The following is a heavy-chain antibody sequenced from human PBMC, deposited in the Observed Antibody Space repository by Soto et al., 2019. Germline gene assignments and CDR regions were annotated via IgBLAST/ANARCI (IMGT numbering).Heavy chain of an antibody. J-gene: IGHJ4*02. Sequence: SETLSLTCTVSGGSVSSGTYYWTWIRQPPGKELEWIGYLYYSGSTNYNPSLRSRVTISGDTSKNQFSLRLTSVTAADTAVYYCARGNCTHDVCFYPKIDYWSQGTLVTVSS. D-gene: IGHD2-8*01. V-gene: IGHV4-61*01. CDR2: LYYSGST. CDR1: GGSVSSGTYY. CDR3: ARGNCTHDVCFYPKIDY.